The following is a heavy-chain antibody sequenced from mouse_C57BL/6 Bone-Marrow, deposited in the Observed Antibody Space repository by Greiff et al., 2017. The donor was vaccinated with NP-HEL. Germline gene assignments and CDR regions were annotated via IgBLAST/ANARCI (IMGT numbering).Heavy chain of an antibody. CDR2: ISDGGSYI. J-gene: IGHJ2*01. V-gene: IGHV5-4*03. D-gene: IGHD2-3*01. CDR1: GFTFSSYA. Sequence: EVKLVESGGGLVKPGGSLKLSCAASGFTFSSYAMSWVRQTPEKRLEWVATISDGGSYIYYPDNVKGRFTISRDNAKNNLYLQMSHLKSEDTAMYYCVYDGYYEDYWGQGTTLTVSS. CDR3: VYDGYYEDY.